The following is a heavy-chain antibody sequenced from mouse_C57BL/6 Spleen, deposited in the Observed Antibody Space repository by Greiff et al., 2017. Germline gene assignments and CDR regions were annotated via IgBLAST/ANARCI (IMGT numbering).Heavy chain of an antibody. V-gene: IGHV3-6*01. CDR1: GYSITSGYY. CDR3: ARAVDGYYGFAY. CDR2: ISYDGSN. J-gene: IGHJ3*01. Sequence: VQLQQSGPGLVKPSQSLSLTCSVTGYSITSGYYWNWIRQFPGNKLEWMGYISYDGSNNYNPSLKNRISITRDTSKNQFFLKLNSVTTEDTATYYCARAVDGYYGFAYWGQGTLVTVSA. D-gene: IGHD2-3*01.